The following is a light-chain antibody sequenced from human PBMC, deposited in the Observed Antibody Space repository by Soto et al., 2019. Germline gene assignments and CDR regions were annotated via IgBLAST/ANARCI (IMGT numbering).Light chain of an antibody. V-gene: IGLV2-14*01. CDR2: EVT. Sequence: QSVLTQPASVSGSPGQSITISCTGTGSDVGGYDYVSWYQHHPGKAPKVMIYEVTNRPSGVSNRFSGSKSGNTASLTISGLLAEDEADYYGSSYTRSSTYVFGSGTKGTVL. J-gene: IGLJ1*01. CDR3: SSYTRSSTYV. CDR1: GSDVGGYDY.